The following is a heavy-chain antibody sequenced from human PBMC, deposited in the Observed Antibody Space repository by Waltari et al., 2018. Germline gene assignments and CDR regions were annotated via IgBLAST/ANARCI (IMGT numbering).Heavy chain of an antibody. J-gene: IGHJ4*02. CDR1: GFTFSSYA. CDR3: AKREEGSGSYPYPVDY. Sequence: EVQLLESGGGLVQPGGSLRLSCAASGFTFSSYAMSWVRQAPGKGLEWVSAISGGGGSTFYADAVKGRFTISRDNSKNTLYLQMNSLRAEDTAVYYCAKREEGSGSYPYPVDYWGQGTLVTVSS. CDR2: ISGGGGST. V-gene: IGHV3-23*01. D-gene: IGHD3-10*01.